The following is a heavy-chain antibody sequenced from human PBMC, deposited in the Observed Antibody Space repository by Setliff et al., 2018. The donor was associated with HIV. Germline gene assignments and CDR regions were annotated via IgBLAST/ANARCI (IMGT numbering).Heavy chain of an antibody. Sequence: TSETLSLTCIVSGGSISSSSYYWGWIRQPPGKGLEWIGTVYYSGSTYYNPSLKSRVTISVDTSENQFSLKLSSVTAADTAVYYCARDRAHSKVPRPYYYMDVWGKGTTVTVSS. CDR2: VYYSGST. J-gene: IGHJ6*03. D-gene: IGHD6-13*01. CDR3: ARDRAHSKVPRPYYYMDV. CDR1: GGSISSSSYY. V-gene: IGHV4-39*07.